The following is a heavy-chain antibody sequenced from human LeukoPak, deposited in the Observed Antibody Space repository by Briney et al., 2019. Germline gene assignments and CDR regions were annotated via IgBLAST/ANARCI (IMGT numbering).Heavy chain of an antibody. CDR3: ARVRASLDY. CDR2: ISTSGSTR. CDR1: GFTFSSYE. Sequence: VGSLRLSCAASGFTFSSYEMNWVRQAPGKGLEWVSYISTSGSTRNYADSVQGRFTISRDNAENSLYLQMNSLRAEDTAVYYCARVRASLDYWGQGTLVTVSS. D-gene: IGHD3-10*01. V-gene: IGHV3-48*03. J-gene: IGHJ4*02.